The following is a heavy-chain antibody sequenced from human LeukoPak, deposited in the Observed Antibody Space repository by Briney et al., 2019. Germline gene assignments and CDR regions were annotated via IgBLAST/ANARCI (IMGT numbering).Heavy chain of an antibody. Sequence: SGPTLVNPTQTLTLTCTFSGFSLSTSGMCVSWIRQPPGKALEWIARIDWDDDKYYSTSLKTRLTISKDTSKNQVVLIMTNMDPVDTATYYCARIRAGYYNSSGYYSDAFDIWGQGTMVIVSS. CDR3: ARIRAGYYNSSGYYSDAFDI. CDR2: IDWDDDK. CDR1: GFSLSTSGMC. J-gene: IGHJ3*02. D-gene: IGHD3-22*01. V-gene: IGHV2-70*10.